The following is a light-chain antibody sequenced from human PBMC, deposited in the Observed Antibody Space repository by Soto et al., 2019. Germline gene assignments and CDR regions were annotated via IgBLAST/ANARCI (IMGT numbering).Light chain of an antibody. J-gene: IGKJ2*01. CDR1: QSISSW. CDR2: DAS. V-gene: IGKV1-5*01. CDR3: QQYNSYPYT. Sequence: DIQMTQSPSTLSASVGDRVTITCRASQSISSWLAWYQQKPGKAPKLLIYDASSLESGVPSRFSGSGSGTEFTLTISSLQPDDFATYYCQQYNSYPYTFGQGTKEDIK.